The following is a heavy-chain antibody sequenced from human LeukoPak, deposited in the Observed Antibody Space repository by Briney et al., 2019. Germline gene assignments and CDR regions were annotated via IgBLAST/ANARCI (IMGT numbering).Heavy chain of an antibody. Sequence: GGSLRLSCAAPGFTSSSYSMNWVRQAPGKGLEWVSSISRSSSYIYYADSVKGRFTISRDNAKNSLYLQMNSLRAEDTAVYYCARVIVVVPASEDYYYYYGMDVWGQGTTVTVSS. CDR2: ISRSSSYI. D-gene: IGHD2-2*01. CDR1: GFTSSSYS. J-gene: IGHJ6*02. V-gene: IGHV3-21*01. CDR3: ARVIVVVPASEDYYYYYGMDV.